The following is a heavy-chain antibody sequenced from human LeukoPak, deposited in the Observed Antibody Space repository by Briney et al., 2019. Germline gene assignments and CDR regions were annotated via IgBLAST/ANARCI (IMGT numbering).Heavy chain of an antibody. CDR1: GGSISSSSYY. CDR3: WGATIYGYYYHYYMDV. V-gene: IGHV4-39*07. D-gene: IGHD2/OR15-2a*01. J-gene: IGHJ6*03. CDR2: IYYSGST. Sequence: PSETLSLTCTVSGGSISSSSYYWGWIRQPPGEGLEWIGSIYYSGSTYYNPSLKSRVTISVDTSKNQFSLKLSSVTAADTAVYYCWGATIYGYYYHYYMDVWGKGTTVTVSS.